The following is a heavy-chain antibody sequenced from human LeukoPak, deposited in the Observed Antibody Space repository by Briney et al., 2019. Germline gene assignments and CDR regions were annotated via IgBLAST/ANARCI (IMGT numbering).Heavy chain of an antibody. J-gene: IGHJ4*02. CDR2: IVSSGTST. CDR3: AKDVSPYYDSSVDY. Sequence: GGSLRLSCAASGFTFSSYAMTWVRQAPGKGLEWVSSIVSSGTSTYSADSVKGRFTISRDNSKNTLYLQMNSLRAEDTAVYYCAKDVSPYYDSSVDYWGQGTLVTVSS. CDR1: GFTFSSYA. V-gene: IGHV3-23*01. D-gene: IGHD3-22*01.